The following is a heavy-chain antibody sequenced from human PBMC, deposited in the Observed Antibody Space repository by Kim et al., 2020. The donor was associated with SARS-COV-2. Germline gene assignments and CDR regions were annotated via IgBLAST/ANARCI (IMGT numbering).Heavy chain of an antibody. V-gene: IGHV1-69*13. Sequence: SVKVSCKASGGTFSSYAISWVRQAPGQGLEWMGGIIPIFGTANYAQKFQGRVTITADESTSTAYMELSSLRSEDTAVYYCATSPYYYDSSGYYNDYWGQGTLVTVSS. CDR2: IIPIFGTA. CDR1: GGTFSSYA. D-gene: IGHD3-22*01. CDR3: ATSPYYYDSSGYYNDY. J-gene: IGHJ4*02.